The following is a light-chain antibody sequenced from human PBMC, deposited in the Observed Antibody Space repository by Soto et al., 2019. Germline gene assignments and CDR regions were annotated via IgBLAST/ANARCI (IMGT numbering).Light chain of an antibody. CDR3: QQYGGSPRT. V-gene: IGKV3-20*01. CDR2: GAS. Sequence: EIVMTQSPTILSVSPGERATLSCRASQSVSSNFLAWYQQKRGQAPRLLIHGASNRATGIPDRFSGSGSGTDFTLTITRLEPEDFAVYYCQQYGGSPRTFGQGTKVDIK. CDR1: QSVSSNF. J-gene: IGKJ1*01.